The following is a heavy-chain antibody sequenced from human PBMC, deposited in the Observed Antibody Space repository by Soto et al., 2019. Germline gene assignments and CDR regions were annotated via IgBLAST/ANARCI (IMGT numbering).Heavy chain of an antibody. V-gene: IGHV6-1*01. J-gene: IGHJ4*02. CDR1: GDSVSSNGVA. CDR2: TYYASKWNN. CDR3: ARGRKRAFDY. Sequence: QVPLQQSGPGLMKPSQTLSLTCAISGDSVSSNGVAWNWIRQSPSRGLEWLGRTYYASKWNNNYSTSVKSRITINPDTSKNQFSLQLHFVTPEDTAVYYCARGRKRAFDYWGQGTLVTVSS.